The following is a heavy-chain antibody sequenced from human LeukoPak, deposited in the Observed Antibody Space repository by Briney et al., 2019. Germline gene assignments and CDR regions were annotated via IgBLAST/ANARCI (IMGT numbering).Heavy chain of an antibody. Sequence: PGGSLRLSCAASGFTVSSNYMSWVRQAPGKGLEWVSVIYSGGSTYYADSVKGRFTISRDNSKSTLYLQMNSLRAEDTAVYYCARPKGGGSTAPYYYYYGMDVWGQGTTVTVSS. D-gene: IGHD5/OR15-5a*01. V-gene: IGHV3-53*01. CDR1: GFTVSSNY. CDR2: IYSGGST. J-gene: IGHJ6*02. CDR3: ARPKGGGSTAPYYYYYGMDV.